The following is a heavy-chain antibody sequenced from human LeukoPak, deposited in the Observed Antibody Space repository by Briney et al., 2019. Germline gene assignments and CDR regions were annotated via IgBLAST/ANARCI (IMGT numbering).Heavy chain of an antibody. CDR3: ARKWRRGYYLNGGFDV. Sequence: SETLSLTCPVSDEFHSVHQWHGIRPPPAKGWAGLGRSEEMNDRENVRCRPAVKTRHTISVDTSKKQVSLQLTSGTDADTAIYYCARKWRRGYYLNGGFDVWGQGTVVTVSS. D-gene: IGHD3-3*01. CDR1: DEFHSVHQ. V-gene: IGHV4-34*01. J-gene: IGHJ3*01. CDR2: MNDRENV.